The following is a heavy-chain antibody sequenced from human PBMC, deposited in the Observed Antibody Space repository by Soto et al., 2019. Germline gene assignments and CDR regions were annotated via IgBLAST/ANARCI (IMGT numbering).Heavy chain of an antibody. Sequence: EVQLVESGGGLVQPGGSLRLSCGASGFTFRTYWLSWVRQVPGKGLEWVANINEDGGEKNYVDSVKGRFTISRDNAKNSLYLQMSSLRAEDTALYYCARDGSTSWYSYDYHGMDVWGQGTTVTVSS. J-gene: IGHJ6*02. CDR3: ARDGSTSWYSYDYHGMDV. D-gene: IGHD5-18*01. V-gene: IGHV3-7*05. CDR2: INEDGGEK. CDR1: GFTFRTYW.